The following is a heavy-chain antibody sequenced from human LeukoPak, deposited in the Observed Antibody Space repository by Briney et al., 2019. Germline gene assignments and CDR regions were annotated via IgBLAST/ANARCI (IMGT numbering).Heavy chain of an antibody. D-gene: IGHD6-13*01. CDR2: INSDGSST. CDR3: ARLGYSSSWDYYYYYMDV. Sequence: PGGSLRLSCAASGFTFSSSAMSWVRQAPGKGLVWVSRINSDGSSTSYADSVKGRFTISRDNAKNTLYLQMNSLRAEDTAVYYCARLGYSSSWDYYYYYMDVWGKGTTVTISS. CDR1: GFTFSSSA. V-gene: IGHV3-74*01. J-gene: IGHJ6*03.